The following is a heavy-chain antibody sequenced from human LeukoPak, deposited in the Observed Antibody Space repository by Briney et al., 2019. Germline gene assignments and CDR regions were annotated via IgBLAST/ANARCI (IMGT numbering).Heavy chain of an antibody. Sequence: GASVKVSCKASGYTFSGYYMHWVRQAPGQGLEWMGWINPNSGGTNYAQKFQGRVTMTRDTSISTAYMELSRLRSDDTAVYYCARDGSVVTNPYFDYWGQGTLVTVSS. CDR3: ARDGSVVTNPYFDY. V-gene: IGHV1-2*02. D-gene: IGHD4-23*01. CDR2: INPNSGGT. J-gene: IGHJ4*02. CDR1: GYTFSGYY.